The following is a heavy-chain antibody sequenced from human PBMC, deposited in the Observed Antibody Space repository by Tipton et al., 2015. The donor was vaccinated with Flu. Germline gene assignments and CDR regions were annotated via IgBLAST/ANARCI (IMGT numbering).Heavy chain of an antibody. V-gene: IGHV4-4*07. Sequence: TLSLTCTVSGGSIRNYYWSWLRQPAGKGLEWIGRISHSGSTNYNVSLSGRVIMSVDPSKSQVSLRLSSATAADTAKYYCARDLRGYSGYTGGDAFDVWGQGTVVTVSS. CDR3: ARDLRGYSGYTGGDAFDV. J-gene: IGHJ3*01. CDR1: GGSIRNYY. D-gene: IGHD5-12*01. CDR2: ISHSGST.